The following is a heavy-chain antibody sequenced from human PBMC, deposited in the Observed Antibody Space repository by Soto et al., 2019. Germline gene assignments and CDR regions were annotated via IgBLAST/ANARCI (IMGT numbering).Heavy chain of an antibody. CDR3: ARVPGVVVSADDAFDI. CDR1: GGSVSSSNW. D-gene: IGHD2-21*02. Sequence: QVQLQESGPGLVKPSGTLSLTCAVSGGSVSSSNWWSWVRQSPGKGLEWMGEIYHSGSAHYNPSLKSRATISLDKFKNQFSLRLTSVTAADTAVYYCARVPGVVVSADDAFDIWGPGTRVIVSS. J-gene: IGHJ3*02. V-gene: IGHV4-4*02. CDR2: IYHSGSA.